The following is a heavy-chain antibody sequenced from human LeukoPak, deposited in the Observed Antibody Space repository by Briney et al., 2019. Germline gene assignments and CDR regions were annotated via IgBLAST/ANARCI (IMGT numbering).Heavy chain of an antibody. D-gene: IGHD6-13*01. Sequence: GSLRLSCATSGFTFSSYAMSWVRQPPGKGLEWIGEINHSGSTNYNPSLKSRVTISVDTSKNQFSLKLSSVTAADTAVYYCARCDSSSCFFDYWGQGTLVTVSS. CDR2: INHSGST. CDR1: GFTFSSYA. J-gene: IGHJ4*02. CDR3: ARCDSSSCFFDY. V-gene: IGHV4-34*01.